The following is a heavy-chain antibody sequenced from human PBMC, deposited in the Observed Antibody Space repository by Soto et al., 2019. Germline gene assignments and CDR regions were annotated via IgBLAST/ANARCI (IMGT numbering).Heavy chain of an antibody. V-gene: IGHV3-15*07. D-gene: IGHD5-12*01. CDR3: TTDLLIDVDIVATITSGKLA. J-gene: IGHJ5*02. CDR1: GFTFSNAW. Sequence: EVQLVESGGGLVKPGGSLRLSCAASGFTFSNAWMNWVRQAPGKGLEWVGRIKSKTDGGTTDYAAPVKGRFTISRDDSKNTLYLQMNSLKTEDTAVYYCTTDLLIDVDIVATITSGKLAWGQGTLVTVSS. CDR2: IKSKTDGGTT.